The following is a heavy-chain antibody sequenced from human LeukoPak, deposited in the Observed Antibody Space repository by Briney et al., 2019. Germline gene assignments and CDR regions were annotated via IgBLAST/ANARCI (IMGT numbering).Heavy chain of an antibody. CDR3: ASQSYDSSGYCFDY. D-gene: IGHD3-22*01. V-gene: IGHV4-34*01. CDR2: INHNGGT. CDR1: GGSFSGYF. Sequence: SETLSLTCAVYGGSFSGYFWSWIRQPPGKGLEWIGDINHNGGTNYNPSLKSRVTISVDTSKNQFSLKLSSVTAADTAVYYCASQSYDSSGYCFDYWGQGTLVTVSS. J-gene: IGHJ4*02.